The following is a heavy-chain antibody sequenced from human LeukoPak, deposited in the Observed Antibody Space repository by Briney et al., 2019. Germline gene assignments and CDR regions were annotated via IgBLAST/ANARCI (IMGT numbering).Heavy chain of an antibody. CDR3: GRVEPQRSGDS. CDR1: GFTFSNYY. J-gene: IGHJ4*02. CDR2: IKQDGSEK. Sequence: PGGSLRLSCAASGFTFSNYYMSWVRQAPGKGLEWVANIKQDGSEKYYVDSVKGRFTISRDNAENSLYLQMNNLRAEDTAVYYCGRVEPQRSGDSWGQGTLVTVSS. V-gene: IGHV3-7*03. D-gene: IGHD1-1*01.